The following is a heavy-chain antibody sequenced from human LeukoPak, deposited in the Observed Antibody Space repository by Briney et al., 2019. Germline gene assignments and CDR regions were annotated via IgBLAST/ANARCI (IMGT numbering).Heavy chain of an antibody. CDR3: AKESAAAGYFDY. D-gene: IGHD6-13*01. V-gene: IGHV3-23*01. Sequence: GGSLRLSCAASGFTFSSSAMSWVRQAPGKGLEWVSVISKSGDFTYYADSVKGRFTISRDSSKNTLNLQMNSLRAEDAAVYYCAKESAAAGYFDYWGLGTLVTVSS. CDR2: ISKSGDFT. J-gene: IGHJ4*01. CDR1: GFTFSSSA.